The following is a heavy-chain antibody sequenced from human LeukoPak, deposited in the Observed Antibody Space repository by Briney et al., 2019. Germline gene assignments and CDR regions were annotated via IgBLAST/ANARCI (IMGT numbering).Heavy chain of an antibody. Sequence: SETLSLTCTVSGGSISSSSHYWGWIRQPPGKGLEWIGSIYYSGSTYYNPSLKSRVTISVDTSKNQFSLKLSSVTAADTAVYYCASHKWLHPFDYWGQGTLVTVSS. V-gene: IGHV4-39*01. J-gene: IGHJ4*02. CDR1: GGSISSSSHY. CDR3: ASHKWLHPFDY. D-gene: IGHD5-24*01. CDR2: IYYSGST.